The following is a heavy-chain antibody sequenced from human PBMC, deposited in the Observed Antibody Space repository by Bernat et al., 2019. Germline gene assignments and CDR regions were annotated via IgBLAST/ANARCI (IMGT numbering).Heavy chain of an antibody. CDR2: IRYDGSDK. CDR1: GFTFSNYG. Sequence: QVQLVESGGGEVQPGGSPRLSCAASGFTFSNYGMHWVRQAPGKGLEWVAFIRYDGSDKYCADSVKGRFTISRDNSKNTLYLQMNSLRAEDTVVYYCAKDGGSYYVDDYWGQGTLVTVSS. CDR3: AKDGGSYYVDDY. J-gene: IGHJ4*02. D-gene: IGHD1-26*01. V-gene: IGHV3-30*02.